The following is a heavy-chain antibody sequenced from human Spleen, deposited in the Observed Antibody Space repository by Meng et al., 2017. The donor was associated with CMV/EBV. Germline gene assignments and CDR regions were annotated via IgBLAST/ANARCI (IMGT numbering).Heavy chain of an antibody. CDR3: ARGDSIAAGGTGDY. CDR1: GGTFSSYA. CDR2: MNPNSGNT. Sequence: ASVKVSCKASGGTFSSYAISWVRQAPGQGLEWMGWMNPNSGNTGYAQKFQGRVTMTRNTSISTAYMELSRLRSDDTAVYYCARGDSIAAGGTGDYWGQGTLVTVSS. V-gene: IGHV1-8*02. D-gene: IGHD6-13*01. J-gene: IGHJ4*02.